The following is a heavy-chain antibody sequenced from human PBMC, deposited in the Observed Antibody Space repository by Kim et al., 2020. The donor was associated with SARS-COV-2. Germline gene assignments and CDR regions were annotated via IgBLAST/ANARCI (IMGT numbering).Heavy chain of an antibody. Sequence: SETLSLTCAVYGGSFSGYYWSWIRQPPGKGLEWIGEINHSGSTNYNPSLKSRVTISVDTSKNQFSLKLSSVTAADTAVYYCARVRAYSGCMDVWGQGST. CDR3: ARVRAYSGCMDV. J-gene: IGHJ6*02. V-gene: IGHV4-34*01. D-gene: IGHD3-10*01. CDR1: GGSFSGYY. CDR2: INHSGST.